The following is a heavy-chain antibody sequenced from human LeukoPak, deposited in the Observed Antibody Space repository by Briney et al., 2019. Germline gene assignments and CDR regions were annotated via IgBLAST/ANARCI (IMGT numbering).Heavy chain of an antibody. D-gene: IGHD3-16*01. CDR1: GGSISSYY. V-gene: IGHV4-59*08. Sequence: PSGTLSLTCTVSGGSISSYYWSWIRQPPGKGLEWIGYIYYSGSTNYNPSLKSRVTISVDTSKNPFSLKLSSVTAADTAVYYCARFPVGRLRLGEPYWGQGNLVTVSS. J-gene: IGHJ4*02. CDR3: ARFPVGRLRLGEPY. CDR2: IYYSGST.